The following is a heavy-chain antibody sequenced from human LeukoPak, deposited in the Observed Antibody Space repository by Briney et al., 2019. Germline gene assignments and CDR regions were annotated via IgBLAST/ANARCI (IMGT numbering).Heavy chain of an antibody. V-gene: IGHV3-23*01. CDR2: ISGSGGST. CDR1: GFTFTSYA. Sequence: PGGSLRLSCAASGFTFTSYAMSWVRQAPGKGLEWVSAISGSGGSTYYADSVKGRFTISRYNSKSTLFLQMNSLRAEDTAVYYCAKDPRVGSRVATTCHWSQGTLVTVSS. J-gene: IGHJ4*02. CDR3: AKDPRVGSRVATTCH. D-gene: IGHD5-24*01.